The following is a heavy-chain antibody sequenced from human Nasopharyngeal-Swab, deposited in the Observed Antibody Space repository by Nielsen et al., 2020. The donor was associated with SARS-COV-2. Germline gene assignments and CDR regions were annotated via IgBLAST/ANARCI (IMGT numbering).Heavy chain of an antibody. CDR1: GFAFGDHY. Sequence: GESLKISCVASGFAFGDHYMSWIRQAPGTGLEWISYISSSASMRDFADSVKGRFAISRDNIKNSLYLQMNSLRAEDTAVYYCVRHRGATTEIFDYWGQGTLVTVSS. V-gene: IGHV3-11*01. D-gene: IGHD1-26*01. J-gene: IGHJ4*02. CDR2: ISSSASMR. CDR3: VRHRGATTEIFDY.